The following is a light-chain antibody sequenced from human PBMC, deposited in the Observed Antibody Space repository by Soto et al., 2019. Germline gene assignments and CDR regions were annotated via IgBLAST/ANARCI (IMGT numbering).Light chain of an antibody. CDR1: QDISNY. CDR2: DAS. Sequence: DIQMTQSPSSLSASVGARVTITCQASQDISNYLNWYQQKPGKAPKLLIYDASNLETGVPSRFSGSGSGTDFTFTISSLQPDDIATFYCQQYDNLLLTFGEGTKVEIK. V-gene: IGKV1-33*01. J-gene: IGKJ4*01. CDR3: QQYDNLLLT.